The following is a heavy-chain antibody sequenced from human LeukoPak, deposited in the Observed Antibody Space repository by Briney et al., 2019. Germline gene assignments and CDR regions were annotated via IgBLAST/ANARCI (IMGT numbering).Heavy chain of an antibody. D-gene: IGHD3-10*01. Sequence: GGSLRLSCAASGFTFSSYAMSWVRQAPGKGLEWVSAISGSGGSTYYADSVKGRFTISRDNSKNTLYLQMNSLRAEDTAVYYCAKGRVSRLLWFGEYHYWGQGTLVTVSS. CDR3: AKGRVSRLLWFGEYHY. J-gene: IGHJ4*02. CDR2: ISGSGGST. V-gene: IGHV3-23*01. CDR1: GFTFSSYA.